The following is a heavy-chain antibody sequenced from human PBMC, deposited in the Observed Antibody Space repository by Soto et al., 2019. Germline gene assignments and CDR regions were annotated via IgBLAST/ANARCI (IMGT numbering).Heavy chain of an antibody. CDR1: GFSFGTYV. CDR2: ISGSGGRV. D-gene: IGHD3-22*01. CDR3: AMTRLYDTGTNDYHRDALDI. J-gene: IGHJ3*02. V-gene: IGHV3-23*01. Sequence: EVQLLESGGGMVEPRGSLTLSCAASGFSFGTYVMNWVRQAPGKGLEWVSGISGSGGRVYSADSVKGRFTISRDNSRNTLYLKMNSLRAEDTAIYYCAMTRLYDTGTNDYHRDALDIWGQGTQVTVSS.